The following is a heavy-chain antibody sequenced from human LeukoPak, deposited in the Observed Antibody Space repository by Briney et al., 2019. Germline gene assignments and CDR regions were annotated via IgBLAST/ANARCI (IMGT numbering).Heavy chain of an antibody. CDR3: ARGQVGATMRAFDI. V-gene: IGHV3-21*01. J-gene: IGHJ3*02. D-gene: IGHD1-26*01. CDR2: ISSSSSYI. CDR1: GFTFSSYS. Sequence: GGSLRLSCAASGFTFSSYSMNWVRQPAGKGLEWVSSISSSSSYIYYADSVKGRFTISRDNAKNSLYLQMNSLRAEDTAVYYCARGQVGATMRAFDIWGQGTMVTVSS.